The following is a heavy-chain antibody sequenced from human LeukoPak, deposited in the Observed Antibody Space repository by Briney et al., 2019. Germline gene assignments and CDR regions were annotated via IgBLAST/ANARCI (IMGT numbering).Heavy chain of an antibody. J-gene: IGHJ3*02. D-gene: IGHD1-26*01. CDR1: GYSFTSYW. V-gene: IGHV5-51*01. CDR2: IYPGDSDT. Sequence: GESLKISCKGSGYSFTSYWIGWVRQMPGKGLEWMGIIYPGDSDTRYSPSFQGQVTISADKSISTAYLQWSSLKASDTAMYYCASPSAYSGSYYGAFDIWGQGTMVTVSS. CDR3: ASPSAYSGSYYGAFDI.